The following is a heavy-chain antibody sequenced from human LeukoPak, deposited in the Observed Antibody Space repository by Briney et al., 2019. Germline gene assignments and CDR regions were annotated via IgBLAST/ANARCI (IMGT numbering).Heavy chain of an antibody. D-gene: IGHD2-2*01. J-gene: IGHJ6*03. CDR3: ARRKYQLPHYHYYYMDV. V-gene: IGHV4-34*01. CDR2: INHSGST. Sequence: SETLSLTCAVYGGSFSGYYWSWIRQPPGKGLEWIGEINHSGSTNYNPSLKSRVTISVDTSKNQFSLKLSSVTAVDTAVYYCARRKYQLPHYHYYYMDVWGKGTTVTISS. CDR1: GGSFSGYY.